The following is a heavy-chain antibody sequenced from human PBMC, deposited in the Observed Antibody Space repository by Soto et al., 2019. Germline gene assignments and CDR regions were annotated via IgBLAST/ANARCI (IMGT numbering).Heavy chain of an antibody. Sequence: QITLKESGPTLVKPTQTLTLTCTFSGFSLSTSGVGVGWVRQPPGNALEWLALISWDDDKRYNPSLRSRLAIFQDTPKNLVVLRMTNMDPEDTATYYCAHRVVWRPSDWSLGWFDPWGQGTLVTVSS. CDR3: AHRVVWRPSDWSLGWFDP. CDR1: GFSLSTSGVG. CDR2: ISWDDDK. D-gene: IGHD3-9*01. V-gene: IGHV2-5*02. J-gene: IGHJ5*02.